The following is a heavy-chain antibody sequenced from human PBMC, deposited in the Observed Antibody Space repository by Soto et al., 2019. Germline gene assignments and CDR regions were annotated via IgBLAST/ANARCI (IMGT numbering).Heavy chain of an antibody. Sequence: QVQLVQSGAEVKKPGASVKVSCKASGYTFTSYDINWVRQATGQGLEWMGWMNPNSGNTGYAQKFQGRVTMTRNTSISTAYMELSSLRSEDTAVYYCARRDDRWSGYYSHNWFDPWGQGTLVTVSS. J-gene: IGHJ5*02. CDR1: GYTFTSYD. D-gene: IGHD3-3*01. CDR3: ARRDDRWSGYYSHNWFDP. CDR2: MNPNSGNT. V-gene: IGHV1-8*01.